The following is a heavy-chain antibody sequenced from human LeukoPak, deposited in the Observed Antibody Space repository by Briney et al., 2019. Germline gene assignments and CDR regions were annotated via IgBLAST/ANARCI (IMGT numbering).Heavy chain of an antibody. V-gene: IGHV3-72*01. Sequence: PGGSLRLSCAASGFTFSDHFMDWVRQAPGKGLEWVGCIRKRPNSYTTEYAASVQGRFAISRDDSKNSLYLQMNSLKTKDTAVYYCARVSTTVAGSDYLDYWGQGTQVTISS. CDR2: IRKRPNSYTT. CDR3: ARVSTTVAGSDYLDY. CDR1: GFTFSDHF. D-gene: IGHD6-19*01. J-gene: IGHJ4*02.